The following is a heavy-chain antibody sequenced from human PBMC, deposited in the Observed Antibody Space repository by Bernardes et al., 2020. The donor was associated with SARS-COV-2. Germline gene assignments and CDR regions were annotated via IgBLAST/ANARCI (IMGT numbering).Heavy chain of an antibody. V-gene: IGHV3-74*01. D-gene: IGHD1-26*01. CDR2: INGVGTST. CDR3: ARGAYSLNKSGPRSVFAI. J-gene: IGHJ3*02. CDR1: GFTFSSYW. Sequence: GGSLSLSCAVSGFTFSSYWTHWIRQAPGKGLVWVSRINGVGTSTSYADSVTGRFTISRDNAKNTLNLQMNSLSAEDTAVYYCARGAYSLNKSGPRSVFAIWGQATMVTVSS.